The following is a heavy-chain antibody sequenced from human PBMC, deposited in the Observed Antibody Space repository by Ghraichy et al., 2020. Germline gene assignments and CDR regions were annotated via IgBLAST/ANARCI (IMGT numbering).Heavy chain of an antibody. CDR2: IHYSGST. CDR1: GGSISSSSYY. V-gene: IGHV4-39*01. D-gene: IGHD2-21*01. CDR3: AKASIGAYTGSDY. Sequence: SETLSLTCTVSGGSISSSSYYWGWIRQPPGKGLEWIGSIHYSGSTYYNPSLMSRVTISIDTSRNQFSLELRSVTAADTAVYYCAKASIGAYTGSDYWGQGTLVTVSS. J-gene: IGHJ4*02.